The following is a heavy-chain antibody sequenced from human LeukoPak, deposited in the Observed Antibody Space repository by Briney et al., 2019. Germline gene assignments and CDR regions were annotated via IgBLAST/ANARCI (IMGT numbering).Heavy chain of an antibody. J-gene: IGHJ4*02. V-gene: IGHV4-39*01. CDR1: GDSIITISHY. CDR3: ARLSSSYWYFDY. D-gene: IGHD2-15*01. CDR2: VYYSGYT. Sequence: SETLSLTCTVSGDSIITISHYWAWIRQAPGKRLEWIRTVYYSGYTYYNPSLRTRLTMSIDTSQNQFSLRLSSVTAADTSIYYCARLSSSYWYFDYWGQGALVAVSS.